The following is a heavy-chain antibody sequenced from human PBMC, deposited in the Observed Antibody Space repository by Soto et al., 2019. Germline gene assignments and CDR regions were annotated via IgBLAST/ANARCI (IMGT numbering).Heavy chain of an antibody. CDR1: GGSVRSDSHY. D-gene: IGHD2-21*01. V-gene: IGHV4-61*03. CDR2: IYHTGNT. J-gene: IGHJ5*02. Sequence: QVQLQESGPGLVKPSETLSLTCTVSGGSVRSDSHYCSWIRQPPGKGLEWIEYIYHTGNTIYNPFLKSRVTLSVDTSKNHFSLKLSSVTAADTAVYYCARRPIRLISYFDLWGQGTQVTVSS. CDR3: ARRPIRLISYFDL.